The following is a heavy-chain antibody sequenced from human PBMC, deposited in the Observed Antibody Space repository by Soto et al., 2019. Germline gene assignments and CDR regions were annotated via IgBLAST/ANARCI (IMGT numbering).Heavy chain of an antibody. J-gene: IGHJ6*02. CDR3: PQGRSVPPYYYNGTDV. CDR2: ISGSDGST. Sequence: EVQLLESGGGLVQPGGSLRLSCAASGFTFSSYAMSWVRQAPGKGLEWVSSISGSDGSTYYADSVQSRFTISRDNSKNTRYLQMKSLRGADTAVYYCPQGRSVPPYYYNGTDVWGQGTTVTASS. V-gene: IGHV3-23*01. CDR1: GFTFSSYA. D-gene: IGHD4-17*01.